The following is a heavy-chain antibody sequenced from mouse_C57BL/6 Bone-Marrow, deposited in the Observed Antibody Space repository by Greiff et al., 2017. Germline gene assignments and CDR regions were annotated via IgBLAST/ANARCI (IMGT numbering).Heavy chain of an antibody. CDR3: ARKAYYSNYCFAY. CDR2: ISSGSSTI. V-gene: IGHV5-17*01. Sequence: EVKLMESGGGLVKPGGSLKLSCAASGFTFSDYGMHWVRQAPEKGLEWVAYISSGSSTIYYADTVKGRFTISRDNAKNTLFLQMTSLRSEDTAMYYCARKAYYSNYCFAYWGQGTLVTVSA. CDR1: GFTFSDYG. D-gene: IGHD2-5*01. J-gene: IGHJ3*01.